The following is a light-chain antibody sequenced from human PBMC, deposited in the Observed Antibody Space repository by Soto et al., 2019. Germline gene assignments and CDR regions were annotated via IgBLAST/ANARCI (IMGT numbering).Light chain of an antibody. Sequence: QSVPTQPPSVSGAPGQRVTISCTGSSSTIGAGYPVHWYQQRPGTAPKLLIYAYSNRPSGVTDRFSGSKSGTSASLAITGLQAEDEADYYCQSYDASLEKVVFGGGTKLTVL. V-gene: IGLV1-40*01. J-gene: IGLJ2*01. CDR2: AYS. CDR3: QSYDASLEKVV. CDR1: SSTIGAGYP.